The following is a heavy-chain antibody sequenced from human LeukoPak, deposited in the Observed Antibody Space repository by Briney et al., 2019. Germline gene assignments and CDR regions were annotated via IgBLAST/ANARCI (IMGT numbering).Heavy chain of an antibody. CDR1: GYTFTSYD. CDR3: ASGYDEMYGLDY. D-gene: IGHD4-17*01. CDR2: MNPNSGNT. Sequence: GASVKVSCKASGYTFTSYDINWVRQATGQGLEWMGWMNPNSGNTGYAQKFQGRVTMTRNTSISTAYMELSSLRSEDTAVYYCASGYDEMYGLDYWGQGTLVTVSS. V-gene: IGHV1-8*02. J-gene: IGHJ4*02.